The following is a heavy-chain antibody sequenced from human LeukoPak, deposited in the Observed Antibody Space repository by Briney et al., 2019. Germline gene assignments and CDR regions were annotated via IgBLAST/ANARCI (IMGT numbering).Heavy chain of an antibody. CDR2: TYYRSNWYN. CDR3: ARVLLLGYCSSTSCYGPFDY. J-gene: IGHJ4*02. V-gene: IGHV6-1*01. D-gene: IGHD2-2*01. CDR1: GDSVSSNSAA. Sequence: SQTLSLTCALSGDSVSSNSAAWNWIRQSPSRGLEWLVRTYYRSNWYNDYAVSVKIRITINPDTSKNQFSLQLNSVTPEDTAVYYCARVLLLGYCSSTSCYGPFDYWGQGTLVTVSS.